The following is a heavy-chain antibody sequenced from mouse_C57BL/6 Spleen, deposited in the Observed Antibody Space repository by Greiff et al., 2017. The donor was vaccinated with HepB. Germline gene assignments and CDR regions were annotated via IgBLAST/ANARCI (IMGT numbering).Heavy chain of an antibody. Sequence: ESGPGLVKPSQSLSLTCSVTGYSITSGYYWNWIRQFPGNKLEWMGYISYDGSNNYNPSLKNRISITRDTSKNQFFLKLNSVTTEDTATYYCARVLLTGTGYFDVWGTGTTVTVSS. CDR3: ARVLLTGTGYFDV. J-gene: IGHJ1*03. CDR1: GYSITSGYY. V-gene: IGHV3-6*01. CDR2: ISYDGSN. D-gene: IGHD4-1*01.